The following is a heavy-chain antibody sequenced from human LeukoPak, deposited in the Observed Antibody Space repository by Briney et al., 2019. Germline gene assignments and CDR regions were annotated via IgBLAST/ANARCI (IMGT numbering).Heavy chain of an antibody. Sequence: ASVKVSCKASGYTFTTYGIGWVRQAPGQGLEWMGWISPYNGNTNYAQKLQGRVTMTTDTPTNTAYMELRSLRSDDTAVYYCAREPVAGHFDYWGQGTLVTVSS. CDR3: AREPVAGHFDY. V-gene: IGHV1-18*01. J-gene: IGHJ4*02. CDR2: ISPYNGNT. D-gene: IGHD6-19*01. CDR1: GYTFTTYG.